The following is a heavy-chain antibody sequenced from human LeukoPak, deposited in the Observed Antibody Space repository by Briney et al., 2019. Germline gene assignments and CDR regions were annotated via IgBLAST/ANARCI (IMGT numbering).Heavy chain of an antibody. CDR3: ARGASFVFN. D-gene: IGHD3-3*01. CDR1: GFTFSSYE. CDR2: ISSSGSTI. Sequence: GGSLRLSCAASGFTFSSYEVNWVRQAPGKGLEWVSYISSSGSTIYYADSVKGRFTISRDNAKNSLYLQMNSLRAEDTAVYYCARGASFVFNWGQGTLVTVSS. J-gene: IGHJ4*02. V-gene: IGHV3-48*03.